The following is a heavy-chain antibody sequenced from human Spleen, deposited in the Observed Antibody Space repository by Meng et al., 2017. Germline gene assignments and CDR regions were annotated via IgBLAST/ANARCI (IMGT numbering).Heavy chain of an antibody. CDR1: GFSFTDAW. V-gene: IGHV3-15*01. J-gene: IGHJ4*02. CDR2: IKSNSDGGTT. D-gene: IGHD6-13*01. CDR3: ATGAAAADH. Sequence: EVEMMGDGVGLVRPGGSLRLSWVASGFSFTDAWMSWVRQAPGKRLEWVGRIKSNSDGGTTDYAAPVKGRFTISRDDSKNTLYLQMNSLITEDTAVYFCATGAAAADHWGQGTLVTVSS.